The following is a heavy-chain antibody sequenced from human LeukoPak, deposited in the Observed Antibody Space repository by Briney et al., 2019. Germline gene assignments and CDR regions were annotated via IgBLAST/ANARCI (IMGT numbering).Heavy chain of an antibody. J-gene: IGHJ4*02. D-gene: IGHD2-15*01. CDR2: ISYDGSNK. Sequence: GGSLRLSCAASGFTFSSYGMHWVRQAPGKGLEWVAVISYDGSNKYYADSVKGRFTISRDNSKNTLYLQMNSLRAEDTAVYYCAKDGGFLVPFDYWGQGTLVTVSS. V-gene: IGHV3-30*18. CDR1: GFTFSSYG. CDR3: AKDGGFLVPFDY.